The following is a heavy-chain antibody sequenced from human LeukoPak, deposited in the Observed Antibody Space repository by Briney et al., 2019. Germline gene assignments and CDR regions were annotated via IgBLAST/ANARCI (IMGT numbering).Heavy chain of an antibody. CDR3: ARARHGILTGYYLDY. D-gene: IGHD3-9*01. V-gene: IGHV3-33*01. J-gene: IGHJ4*02. CDR2: IWYDGSNK. CDR1: GFTFGSYG. Sequence: GGSLRLSCAASGFTFGSYGMHWVREAPGKGLEWVTVIWYDGSNKYYAESVKGRFTISRDNSKDTLYLQMNSLRAEDTAVYYCARARHGILTGYYLDYWGQGTLVTVSS.